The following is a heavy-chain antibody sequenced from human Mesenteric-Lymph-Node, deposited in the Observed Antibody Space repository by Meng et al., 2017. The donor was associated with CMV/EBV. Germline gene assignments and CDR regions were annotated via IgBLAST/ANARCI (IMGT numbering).Heavy chain of an antibody. CDR3: ARGHDYSFAFDP. D-gene: IGHD4-11*01. CDR2: IYFSGST. V-gene: IGHV4-31*03. CDR1: GGAVSSGGLF. J-gene: IGHJ5*02. Sequence: TVAGGAVSSGGLFWTWIRQHPGRGLEWLGSIYFSGSTSYSPSLRSRLAISIDSSKNQFSLELKSVTAADTAIYYCARGHDYSFAFDPWGLGTLVTVSS.